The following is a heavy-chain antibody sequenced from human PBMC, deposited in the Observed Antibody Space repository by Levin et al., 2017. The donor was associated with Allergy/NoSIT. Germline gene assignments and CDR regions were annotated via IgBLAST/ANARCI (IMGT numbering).Heavy chain of an antibody. D-gene: IGHD3-22*01. J-gene: IGHJ4*02. CDR3: ARQTYYYDSSGYYEDY. CDR2: IFSNDEK. V-gene: IGHV2-26*01. Sequence: SGPTLVKPTETLTLTCTVSGFSLSNARMGVSWIRQPPGKALEWLAHIFSNDEKSYSTSLKSRLTISKDTSKSQVVLTMTNMDPVDTATYYCARQTYYYDSSGYYEDYWGQGTLVTVSS. CDR1: GFSLSNARMG.